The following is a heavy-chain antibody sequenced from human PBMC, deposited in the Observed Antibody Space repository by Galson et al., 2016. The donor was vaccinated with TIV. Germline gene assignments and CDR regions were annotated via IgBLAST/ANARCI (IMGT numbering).Heavy chain of an antibody. D-gene: IGHD3-10*01. CDR2: INPSSGGT. Sequence: SVKVSCKASGYTFTGYYIHWVRQAPGQGLEWMGWINPSSGGTNYAQKFQGRVAMTRDTSISTAYMELTRLRSDDTAVFYCARVLAPVAFGAYYYYGMDVWGQGTTVTVSS. CDR3: ARVLAPVAFGAYYYYGMDV. V-gene: IGHV1-2*02. J-gene: IGHJ6*02. CDR1: GYTFTGYY.